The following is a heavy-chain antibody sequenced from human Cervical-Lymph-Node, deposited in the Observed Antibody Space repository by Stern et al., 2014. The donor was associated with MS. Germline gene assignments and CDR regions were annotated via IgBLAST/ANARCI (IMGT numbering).Heavy chain of an antibody. D-gene: IGHD2-21*02. CDR2: IIPIFGAA. Sequence: QVQLVESGAEVKKPGSSVKVSCKVSGGTFSDNAFSWVRQAPGQGLEWMGGIIPIFGAADYAQNFQGRVTITADESTSTVYMEMSSLRFEDTAVYHCARGAYCGGDCYWGWFDSWGQGTLVTVSS. CDR3: ARGAYCGGDCYWGWFDS. J-gene: IGHJ5*01. CDR1: GGTFSDNA. V-gene: IGHV1-69*01.